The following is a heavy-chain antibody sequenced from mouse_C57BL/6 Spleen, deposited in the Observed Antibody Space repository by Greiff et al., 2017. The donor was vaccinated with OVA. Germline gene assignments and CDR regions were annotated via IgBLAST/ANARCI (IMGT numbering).Heavy chain of an antibody. CDR1: GYTFTEYT. J-gene: IGHJ1*03. D-gene: IGHD1-1*01. Sequence: QVQLQQSGAELVKPGASVKLSCKASGYTFTEYTIHWVKQRSGQGLEWIGWFYPGSGSIKYNEKFKDKATLTADKSSSKVYMELSRLTSEDSAVYFCARHAFYGSSYYWYFDVWGTGTTVTVSS. CDR2: FYPGSGSI. V-gene: IGHV1-62-2*01. CDR3: ARHAFYGSSYYWYFDV.